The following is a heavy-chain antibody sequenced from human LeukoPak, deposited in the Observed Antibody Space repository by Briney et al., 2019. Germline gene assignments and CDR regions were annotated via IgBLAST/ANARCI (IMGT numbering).Heavy chain of an antibody. Sequence: GGSLRLSCAASGFTFSSYWMNWARQAPGKGLEWVASINHNGNVNYYVDSVKGRFTISRDNAKNSLYLQMSNLRAEDTAVYYCAKAEYDSSGYYLSFDYWGQGTLVTVSS. V-gene: IGHV3-7*03. CDR2: INHNGNVN. CDR3: AKAEYDSSGYYLSFDY. D-gene: IGHD3-22*01. CDR1: GFTFSSYW. J-gene: IGHJ4*02.